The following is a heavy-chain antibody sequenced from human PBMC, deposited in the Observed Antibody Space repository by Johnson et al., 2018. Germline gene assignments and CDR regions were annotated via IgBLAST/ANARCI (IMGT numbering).Heavy chain of an antibody. Sequence: VQLVESGGGLEQPGRSLRLSCAASGFTCDDYGMHWVRQAPGKGLEWVSGISWNSGTIAYADSVTGRFTISRDNAKTSLYLQMNSLEADDTALYYCIRAGSQVPCRDAFGFGGHGTRVTVAS. CDR1: GFTCDDYG. V-gene: IGHV3-9*01. D-gene: IGHD2-15*01. J-gene: IGHJ3*01. CDR2: ISWNSGTI. CDR3: IRAGSQVPCRDAFGF.